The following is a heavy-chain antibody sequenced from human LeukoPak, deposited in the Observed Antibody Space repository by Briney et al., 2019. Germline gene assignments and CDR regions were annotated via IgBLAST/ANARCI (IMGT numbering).Heavy chain of an antibody. D-gene: IGHD3-22*01. Sequence: SETLSLTCTVSGGSISSSSYYWGWSRQPPGKGLEWIGSIYYSGSTYYNPSLKSRVIISVDTSKNQFSLKLSSVTAADTAVYYCARYLGSDSSGYPYRGDAFDIWGQGTMVTVSS. V-gene: IGHV4-39*01. CDR1: GGSISSSSYY. CDR3: ARYLGSDSSGYPYRGDAFDI. CDR2: IYYSGST. J-gene: IGHJ3*02.